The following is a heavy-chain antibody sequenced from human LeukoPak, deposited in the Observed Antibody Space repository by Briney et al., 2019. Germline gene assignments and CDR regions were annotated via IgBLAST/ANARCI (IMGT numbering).Heavy chain of an antibody. V-gene: IGHV4-34*01. J-gene: IGHJ4*02. D-gene: IGHD3-9*01. CDR2: IKHSGRT. CDR3: ARGVVRYFDWLLSTHPYYFDY. Sequence: SETLSLTCAVYGGSFSGYYWSWIPQPPGKGLEWIREIKHSGRTNYNPALKSRVTISVDTSKNQFSLKLSSVTAADKAVYYCARGVVRYFDWLLSTHPYYFDYWGQGTLVTVSS. CDR1: GGSFSGYY.